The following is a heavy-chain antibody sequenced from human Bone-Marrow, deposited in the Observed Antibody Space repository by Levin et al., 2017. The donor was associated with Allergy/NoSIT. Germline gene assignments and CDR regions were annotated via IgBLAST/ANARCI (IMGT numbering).Heavy chain of an antibody. Sequence: GGSLRLSCAASGFTFSTYGMIWVRQAPGKGLEWISYISARRTTMYYADSIKGRFTISRDDAKNTLYLQMSSLRAEDTAIYYCARDEESYGDAFDIWGQGTMVTVSS. CDR3: ARDEESYGDAFDI. V-gene: IGHV3-48*01. CDR1: GFTFSTYG. J-gene: IGHJ3*02. CDR2: ISARRTTM. D-gene: IGHD2-8*01.